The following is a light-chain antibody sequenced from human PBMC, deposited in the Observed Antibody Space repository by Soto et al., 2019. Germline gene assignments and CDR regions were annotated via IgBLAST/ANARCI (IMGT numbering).Light chain of an antibody. Sequence: QSALTQPPSASGSPGQSVTISCTGTSSDVGGYNYVSWYQHHPGKAPKLMIFEVSKRPSGVPDRFSGSKSGNTASLIVSGLQAEDEADYYCSSSAGNNNLVVGTGTKVTVL. CDR3: SSSAGNNNLV. CDR2: EVS. J-gene: IGLJ1*01. V-gene: IGLV2-8*01. CDR1: SSDVGGYNY.